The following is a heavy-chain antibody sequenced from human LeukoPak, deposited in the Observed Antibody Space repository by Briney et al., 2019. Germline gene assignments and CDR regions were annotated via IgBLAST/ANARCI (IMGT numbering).Heavy chain of an antibody. Sequence: PGGSLGLSCAASGFTFSNYAMSWVRQAPGKGLEWVSSISGSGGSTYYADSVKGRFTLSRDNSKNTLSLQVNSLRAEDTAVYYCTNGCGNRYFDYWGQGTLVTVSS. D-gene: IGHD1-1*01. CDR2: ISGSGGST. V-gene: IGHV3-23*01. J-gene: IGHJ4*02. CDR3: TNGCGNRYFDY. CDR1: GFTFSNYA.